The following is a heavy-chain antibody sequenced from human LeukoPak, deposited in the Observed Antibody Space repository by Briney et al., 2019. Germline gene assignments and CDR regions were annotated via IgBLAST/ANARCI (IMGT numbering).Heavy chain of an antibody. J-gene: IGHJ5*02. CDR1: GFTFSTYS. V-gene: IGHV3-21*06. Sequence: PGGSLRLSCAAPGFTFSTYSMHWVRQAPGKGLEWVSSIISSGSNIYYTGSVRGRFTVSRDNAKNSLYLQMSSLRPEDTAVYYCAGGSLRDLKITWGQGTLVTVSS. D-gene: IGHD5-24*01. CDR3: AGGSLRDLKIT. CDR2: IISSGSNI.